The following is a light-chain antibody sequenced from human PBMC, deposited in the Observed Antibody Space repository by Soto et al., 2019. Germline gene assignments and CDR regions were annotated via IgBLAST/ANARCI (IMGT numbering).Light chain of an antibody. CDR2: DAS. Sequence: DIQMTQSPSSLSASVGDRVTITCQASQDISNYLNWYQQKPGKAPKLLIYDASNLETGVPSRFSGSGSGTDYTFTISSLQPEDIXTYYCQQYDNLPLTFGGGTKVEIK. CDR1: QDISNY. V-gene: IGKV1-33*01. J-gene: IGKJ4*01. CDR3: QQYDNLPLT.